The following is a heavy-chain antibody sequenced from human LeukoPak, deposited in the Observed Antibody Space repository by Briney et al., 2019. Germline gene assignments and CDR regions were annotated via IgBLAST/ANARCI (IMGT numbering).Heavy chain of an antibody. V-gene: IGHV3-9*01. CDR3: ARVYLERLTAGYFDH. CDR2: ISWNSGSI. D-gene: IGHD2-8*01. Sequence: GGSLRLSCAASGFTFDDYAMHWVRQVPGKGLEWVSSISWNSGSIGYADSVKGRFTISRDNSKNTLYLQMNSLRDEDSAAYYCARVYLERLTAGYFDHWGQGTWVTVSP. CDR1: GFTFDDYA. J-gene: IGHJ4*02.